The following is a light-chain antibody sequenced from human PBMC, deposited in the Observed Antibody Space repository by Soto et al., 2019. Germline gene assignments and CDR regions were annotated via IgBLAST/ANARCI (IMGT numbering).Light chain of an antibody. CDR2: DAS. J-gene: IGKJ4*01. V-gene: IGKV1-5*01. CDR1: QSISSW. Sequence: DIQVTQSPSTLFAYVGDRVTITCRASQSISSWLAWYQQKPGKAPKLLIYDASSLESGVPSRFSGSGSGTEFTLTISSLQPDDFATYYCQQYNSYPLTFGGGTKVDIK. CDR3: QQYNSYPLT.